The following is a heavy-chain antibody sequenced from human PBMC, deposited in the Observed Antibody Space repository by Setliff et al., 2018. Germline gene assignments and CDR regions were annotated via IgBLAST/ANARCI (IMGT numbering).Heavy chain of an antibody. CDR2: LNDVGHNT. V-gene: IGHV3-23*01. CDR3: AKHVLSSGWPNDAFDF. CDR1: GFTFSSYA. Sequence: PGESLKISCAASGFTFSSYAMSWVRQAPGKGLEWVSGLNDVGHNTYYADSVKGRFTISRDNSKNTLYLQMNSLRAEDAAVYYCAKHVLSSGWPNDAFDFWGQGTMVT. D-gene: IGHD6-25*01. J-gene: IGHJ3*01.